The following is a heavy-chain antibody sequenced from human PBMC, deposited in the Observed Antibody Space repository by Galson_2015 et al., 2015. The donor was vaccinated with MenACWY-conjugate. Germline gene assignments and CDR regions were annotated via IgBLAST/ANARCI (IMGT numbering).Heavy chain of an antibody. CDR1: GYTFTSYG. J-gene: IGHJ6*03. CDR2: ISAYNGNT. D-gene: IGHD3-16*01. CDR3: ARRGIDYQYYYMDV. Sequence: QSGAEVKKPGESLKISCKASGYTFTSYGISWVRQAPGQGLEWMGWISAYNGNTYYVQNLQGRVTMTTDTSTTTAYMELRSLRSDDTAVYYCARRGIDYQYYYMDVWGKGTTVTVSS. V-gene: IGHV1-18*01.